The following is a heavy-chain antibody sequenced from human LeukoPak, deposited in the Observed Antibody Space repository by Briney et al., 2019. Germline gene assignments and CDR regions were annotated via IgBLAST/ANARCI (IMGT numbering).Heavy chain of an antibody. CDR1: GFIFSGYG. CDR2: IWYDGSNK. J-gene: IGHJ4*02. CDR3: ARGNFRRDAYNFAY. D-gene: IGHD5-24*01. V-gene: IGHV3-33*01. Sequence: PGGSLRLSCAASGFIFSGYGMHWVRQAPGKGLEWVAVIWYDGSNKYYADSVKGRFTISRDNSKNTLYLQMNSLRAEDTAVFYCARGNFRRDAYNFAYWGQETLVTVSS.